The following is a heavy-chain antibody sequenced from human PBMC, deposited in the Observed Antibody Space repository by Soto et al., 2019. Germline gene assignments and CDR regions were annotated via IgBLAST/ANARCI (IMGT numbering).Heavy chain of an antibody. CDR3: ARDNSGYSYGLGMDV. D-gene: IGHD5-18*01. V-gene: IGHV1-69*13. CDR2: IIPIFGTA. Sequence: SVKVSCKASGGTFSSYAISWVRQAPGQGLEWMGGIIPIFGTANYAQKFQGRVTITADESTSTAYMELSSLRSEDTAVYYCARDNSGYSYGLGMDVWGQGTTVTVSS. J-gene: IGHJ6*02. CDR1: GGTFSSYA.